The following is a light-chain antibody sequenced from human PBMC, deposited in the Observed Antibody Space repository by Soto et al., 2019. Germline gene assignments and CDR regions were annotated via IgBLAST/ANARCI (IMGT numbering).Light chain of an antibody. Sequence: EIVLTQSPGTLSLSPGERATLSCRASQSVSSSYLAWYQQKPGQAPRLLIYGASSRATGIPDRFSGSGSGTDFTLTISRLEPEDFAVYYCQQYCSSGFGGGTKVEIK. CDR3: QQYCSSG. CDR1: QSVSSSY. J-gene: IGKJ4*01. V-gene: IGKV3-20*01. CDR2: GAS.